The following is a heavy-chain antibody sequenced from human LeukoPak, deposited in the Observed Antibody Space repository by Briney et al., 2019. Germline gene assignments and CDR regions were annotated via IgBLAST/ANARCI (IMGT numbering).Heavy chain of an antibody. V-gene: IGHV1-18*01. Sequence: GASVKVSCKASGDAFTSYGISWVRQAPGQGLEWMGWISAYNGNTNYAQKLQGRVTTTTDTSTSTAYMELRSLRSDDTAVYYCASGHYGSGSWYFDLWGRGTLVTVSS. J-gene: IGHJ2*01. CDR1: GDAFTSYG. CDR2: ISAYNGNT. CDR3: ASGHYGSGSWYFDL. D-gene: IGHD3-10*01.